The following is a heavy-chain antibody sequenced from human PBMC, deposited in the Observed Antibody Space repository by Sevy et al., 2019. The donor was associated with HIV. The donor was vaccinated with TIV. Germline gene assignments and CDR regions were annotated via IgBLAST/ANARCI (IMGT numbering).Heavy chain of an antibody. CDR1: GDSISSSY. CDR3: ARERALGATSPALFDS. CDR2: IHYNGAT. J-gene: IGHJ4*02. Sequence: SETLSLTCTVSGDSISSSYWTWVRQPPGKGLEWVGYIHYNGATNYNPYLKSRVTISVDKSKNQFSLSLSSVTDVDTAVYSCARERALGATSPALFDSWGQGALVTVSS. V-gene: IGHV4-59*01. D-gene: IGHD1-26*01.